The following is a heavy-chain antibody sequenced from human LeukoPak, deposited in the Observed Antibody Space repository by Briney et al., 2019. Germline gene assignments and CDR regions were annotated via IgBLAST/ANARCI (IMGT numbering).Heavy chain of an antibody. CDR1: GASISSHNW. Sequence: PSETLSLTCAVSGASISSHNWWSWVRQPPGKGLEWIGEIYHSGSTNYNPSLKSRVTISVDTSKNQFSLKLSSVTAADTAVYFCARQRTDDSSGSLDYWGQGTLVTVSS. D-gene: IGHD3-22*01. CDR2: IYHSGST. V-gene: IGHV4-4*02. CDR3: ARQRTDDSSGSLDY. J-gene: IGHJ4*02.